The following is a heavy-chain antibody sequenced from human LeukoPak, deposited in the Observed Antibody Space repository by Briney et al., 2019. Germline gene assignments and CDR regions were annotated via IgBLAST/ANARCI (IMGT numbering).Heavy chain of an antibody. J-gene: IGHJ4*02. V-gene: IGHV1-46*01. D-gene: IGHD2-15*01. Sequence: ASVKVSCKASGDDFTKYYIHWVRQAPGQGLEWVGVINPSDGSTTYTQKFQGRVTMTTDTSTSTVNMELSSLRSEDTAVYYCAPSVRSGGSYYFDYWGQGTLVTVSS. CDR1: GDDFTKYY. CDR2: INPSDGST. CDR3: APSVRSGGSYYFDY.